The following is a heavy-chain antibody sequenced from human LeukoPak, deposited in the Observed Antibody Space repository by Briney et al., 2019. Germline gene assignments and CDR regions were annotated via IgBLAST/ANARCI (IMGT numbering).Heavy chain of an antibody. J-gene: IGHJ4*02. CDR1: GGSISSGGYY. V-gene: IGHV4-31*03. D-gene: IGHD1-1*01. CDR3: ARDRSRGTGTFDY. Sequence: TLSLTCTVSGGSISSGGYYWSWIRQHPGKGLEWIGYIYYSGSTYYNPSLKSRLTISVDTSKNQFSLKLSSVTAADTAVYYCARDRSRGTGTFDYWGQGTLVTVSS. CDR2: IYYSGST.